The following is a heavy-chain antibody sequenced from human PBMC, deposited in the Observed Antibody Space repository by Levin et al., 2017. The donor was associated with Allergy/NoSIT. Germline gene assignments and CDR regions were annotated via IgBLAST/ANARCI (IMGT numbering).Heavy chain of an antibody. CDR2: IYSHGNA. V-gene: IGHV3-66*01. CDR1: GFIVSNNF. CDR3: ARDTQH. J-gene: IGHJ1*01. Sequence: PGGSLRLSCAGSGFIVSNNFMSWVRQAPGKGLEWVSIIYSHGNAFYADSVKGRFTVSRDDSQNTLFLQMNSLRVEDTATYYCARDTQHWGQGTRVTVSS.